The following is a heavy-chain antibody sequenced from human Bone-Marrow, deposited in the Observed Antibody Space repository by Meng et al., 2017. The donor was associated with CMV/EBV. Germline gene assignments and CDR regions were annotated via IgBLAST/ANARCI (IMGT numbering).Heavy chain of an antibody. CDR3: ARLSVGTLFGVVIKNYFDY. CDR2: IRYDGSNK. CDR1: GFTFSSYG. V-gene: IGHV3-30*02. D-gene: IGHD3-3*01. Sequence: GESLKISCAASGFTFSSYGMHWVRQAPGKGLEWVAFIRYDGSNKYYADSVKGRFTISRDNSKNTLYLQMNSLRAEDTAVYYCARLSVGTLFGVVIKNYFDYWGQGTLVTVSS. J-gene: IGHJ4*02.